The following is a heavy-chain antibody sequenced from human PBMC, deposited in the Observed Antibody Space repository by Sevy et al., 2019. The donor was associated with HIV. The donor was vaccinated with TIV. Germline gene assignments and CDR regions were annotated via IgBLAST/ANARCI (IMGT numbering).Heavy chain of an antibody. CDR3: AKRGNGLYELDY. CDR1: GFPFTSYA. CDR2: VSSTRETE. V-gene: IGHV3-23*01. D-gene: IGHD6-19*01. J-gene: IGHJ4*02. Sequence: GGSLRLSCAASGFPFTSYAMDWVRQAPGKGLEWVSTVSSTRETEYYADSVKGRFTISRDHSKNTVFLQMNSLRGEDTAVYYCAKRGNGLYELDYWGRGTLVTVSS.